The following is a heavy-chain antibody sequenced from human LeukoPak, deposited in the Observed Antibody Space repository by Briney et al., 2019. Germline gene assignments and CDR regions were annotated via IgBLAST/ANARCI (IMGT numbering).Heavy chain of an antibody. CDR1: GGSFSGYY. D-gene: IGHD2-2*01. CDR2: INHSGST. V-gene: IGHV4-34*01. J-gene: IGHJ5*02. CDR3: ARGACSSTSCFGGWFDP. Sequence: SETLSLTCAVYGGSFSGYYWSWIRQPPGKGLEWIGEINHSGSTNYNPSLKSRVTISVDTSKNQFSLKLSSVTAADMAVYYCARGACSSTSCFGGWFDPWGQGTLVTVSS.